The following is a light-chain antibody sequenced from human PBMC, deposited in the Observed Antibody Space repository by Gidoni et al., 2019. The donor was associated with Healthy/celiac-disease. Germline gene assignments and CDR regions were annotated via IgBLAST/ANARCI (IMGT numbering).Light chain of an antibody. CDR3: SSYTSSSTLEVV. J-gene: IGLJ2*01. Sequence: QSALTPPASVSGSPGQSITISCTGTSSDVGGYNYVSWYQQHPGKAPKRMIYDVSNRPSGVSNRFSGSKSGNTASLTISGLQAEDEADYYCSSYTSSSTLEVVFGGGTKLTVL. V-gene: IGLV2-14*03. CDR2: DVS. CDR1: SSDVGGYNY.